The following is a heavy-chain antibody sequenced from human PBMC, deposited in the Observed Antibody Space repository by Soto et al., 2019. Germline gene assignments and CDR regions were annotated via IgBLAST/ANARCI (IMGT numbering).Heavy chain of an antibody. CDR1: GFTFSSYA. Sequence: QVQLVESGGGVVQPGRSLRLSCAASGFTFSSYAMHWVRQAPGKGLEWVAVISYDGSNKYYADSVKGRFTISRDNSKDTLYLQMNSLRAEDTAVYYCAREWELRQEFDYWGQGTLVTVSS. J-gene: IGHJ4*02. V-gene: IGHV3-30-3*01. CDR2: ISYDGSNK. CDR3: AREWELRQEFDY. D-gene: IGHD1-26*01.